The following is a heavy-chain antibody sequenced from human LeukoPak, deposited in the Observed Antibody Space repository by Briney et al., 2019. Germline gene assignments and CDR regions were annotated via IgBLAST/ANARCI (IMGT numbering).Heavy chain of an antibody. Sequence: SETLSLTCTVSGGSISSYYWSWIRQPPGKGLEWIGYIYYSGSTNYNPSLKSRVTISVDTSKNQFSLKLSSVTAADTAVYYCARLGIVVVSYFDYWGQGTLVTVSS. CDR2: IYYSGST. D-gene: IGHD3-22*01. V-gene: IGHV4-59*08. CDR1: GGSISSYY. CDR3: ARLGIVVVSYFDY. J-gene: IGHJ4*02.